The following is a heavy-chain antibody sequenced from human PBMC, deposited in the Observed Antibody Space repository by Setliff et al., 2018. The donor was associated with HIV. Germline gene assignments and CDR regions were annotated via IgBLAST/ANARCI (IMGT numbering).Heavy chain of an antibody. V-gene: IGHV4-4*08. CDR1: GISITGYY. J-gene: IGHJ4*02. CDR2: VSSIGNT. D-gene: IGHD1-26*01. Sequence: SLTCRVSGISITGYYWSWIRQSPRMRLEWIGYVSSIGNTNYNPSLKSRVTISVDTSKNQFSLQLNSVTAADTAVYFCARTRAPYFFDFWGQGAQVTVSS. CDR3: ARTRAPYFFDF.